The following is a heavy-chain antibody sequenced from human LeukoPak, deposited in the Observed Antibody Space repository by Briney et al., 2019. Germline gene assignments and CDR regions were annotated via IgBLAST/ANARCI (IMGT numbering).Heavy chain of an antibody. Sequence: GGSLRLSCAASGFTFTDHYMDWVRQAPGKGLEWIGRITNTPNNYASQYAASVRGRFTISREDTKSSLFLQMNRLKSEDKGIDFCARYTATALDYLGQGTPVTVSS. V-gene: IGHV3-72*01. D-gene: IGHD1-14*01. CDR3: ARYTATALDY. J-gene: IGHJ4*02. CDR2: ITNTPNNYAS. CDR1: GFTFTDHY.